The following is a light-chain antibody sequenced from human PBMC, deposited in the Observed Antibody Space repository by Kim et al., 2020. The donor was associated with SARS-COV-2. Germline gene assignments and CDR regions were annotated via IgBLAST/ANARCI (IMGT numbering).Light chain of an antibody. CDR3: LQATHFPLT. V-gene: IGKV2-24*01. CDR1: QTLVHTDGNIY. CDR2: KIS. Sequence: DVVMTQTPLSSPVTLGQPASISCRSSQTLVHTDGNIYVSWLQQRPGQPPRLLIYKISDRLSGVPARFSGSGAGTDFTLKISRVEPEDVGIYYCLQATHFPLTFGQGTRLEIK. J-gene: IGKJ5*01.